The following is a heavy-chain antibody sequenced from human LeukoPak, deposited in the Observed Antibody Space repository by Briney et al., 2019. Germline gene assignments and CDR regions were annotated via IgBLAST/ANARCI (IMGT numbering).Heavy chain of an antibody. Sequence: GKSLTLSCVASQFRFPFSHNGMHWVRQAPGRGLEWVAVIWSDGTNQYYADSVRGRFTISRDNSQNTVYLQMNSLRVEDTAVYFCAKDAQRGFDYSNSLEYSGQGTLVTVSS. CDR1: QFRFPFSHNG. V-gene: IGHV3-33*06. CDR3: AKDAQRGFDYSNSLEY. CDR2: IWSDGTNQ. D-gene: IGHD4-11*01. J-gene: IGHJ4*02.